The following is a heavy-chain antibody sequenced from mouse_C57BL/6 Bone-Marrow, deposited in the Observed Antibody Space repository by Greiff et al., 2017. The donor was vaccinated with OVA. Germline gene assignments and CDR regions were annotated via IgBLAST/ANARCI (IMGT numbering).Heavy chain of an antibody. J-gene: IGHJ4*01. CDR2: IDPETGGT. Sequence: VQLQQSGAELVRPGASVTLSCKASGYTFTDYEMHWVKQTPVHGLEWIGAIDPETGGTAYNQKFKGKAILTADKSSSTAYMELRSLTSEDSAVYYCTREEVATHMDYWGQGTSVTVSS. CDR1: GYTFTDYE. CDR3: TREEVATHMDY. D-gene: IGHD1-1*01. V-gene: IGHV1-15*01.